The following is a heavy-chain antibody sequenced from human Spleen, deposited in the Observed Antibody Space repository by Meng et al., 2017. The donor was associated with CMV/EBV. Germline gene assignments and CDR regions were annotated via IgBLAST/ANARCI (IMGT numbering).Heavy chain of an antibody. Sequence: CGSIISGPYSWGWIRQSPGKGLEWIGSIYFRGTTYYDPSLKSRVTISLDTSKNQFSLNLSSVTAADTAIYYCARGPTYSNYNWFDPWGQGTLVTVSS. V-gene: IGHV4-39*07. CDR2: IYFRGTT. CDR1: CGSIISGPYS. D-gene: IGHD4-11*01. J-gene: IGHJ5*02. CDR3: ARGPTYSNYNWFDP.